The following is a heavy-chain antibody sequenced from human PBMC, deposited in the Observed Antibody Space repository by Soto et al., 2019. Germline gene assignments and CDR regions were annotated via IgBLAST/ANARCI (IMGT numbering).Heavy chain of an antibody. V-gene: IGHV3-30*18. CDR1: GFTFSSYG. CDR3: AKDLPPGSSCRYYGMDV. Sequence: QVQLVESGGGVVQPGRSLRLSCAASGFTFSSYGMHWVRQAPGKGLEWVAVISYDGRNKYYADSVKGRFTISRDNSKNTLYLQMNSLRAEDMAVYYCAKDLPPGSSCRYYGMDVWGQGTTVTVSS. J-gene: IGHJ6*02. CDR2: ISYDGRNK. D-gene: IGHD2-15*01.